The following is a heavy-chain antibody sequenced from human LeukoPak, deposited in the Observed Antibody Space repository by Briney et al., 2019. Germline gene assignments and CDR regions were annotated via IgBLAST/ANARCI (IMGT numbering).Heavy chain of an antibody. CDR1: GFTLSSSNW. Sequence: PGGSLRLSCAASGFTLSSSNWMNWVRQAPGKGLEWVASIKQDESEQYYVDSVKGRFTISRDNVQNSLFLHMNSLRAEDTAVYYCARGHENSVYRHFDYWGQGTLVIVSS. CDR2: IKQDESEQ. CDR3: ARGHENSVYRHFDY. J-gene: IGHJ4*02. V-gene: IGHV3-7*01. D-gene: IGHD3-22*01.